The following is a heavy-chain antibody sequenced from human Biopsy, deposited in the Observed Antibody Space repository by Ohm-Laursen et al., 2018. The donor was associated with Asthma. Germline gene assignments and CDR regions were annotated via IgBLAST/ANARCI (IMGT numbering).Heavy chain of an antibody. CDR3: AKDRSGTWYGFDY. CDR1: GFTFRAHA. V-gene: IGHV3-23*01. CDR2: ISGNSGIT. D-gene: IGHD6-13*01. J-gene: IGHJ4*02. Sequence: SLRLSCAASGFTFRAHAMSWVHQAPGKGLEWVSTISGNSGITYYADSVKGRFTISRDNSQNTLYLHMDSLSAEDTAVYYCAKDRSGTWYGFDYWGQGTLVTVSS.